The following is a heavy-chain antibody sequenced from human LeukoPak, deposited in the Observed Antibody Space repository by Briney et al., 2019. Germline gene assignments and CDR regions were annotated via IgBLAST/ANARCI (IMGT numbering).Heavy chain of an antibody. D-gene: IGHD6-19*01. CDR2: MTGSGDNT. CDR1: GFTFSSYV. CDR3: AKRGPAGAGKSPDYFDY. J-gene: IGHJ4*02. V-gene: IGHV3-23*01. Sequence: KTGGSLRLSCAASGFTFSSYVMSWVRQAPGKGLEWVSAMTGSGDNTYYADSVKGRFTISRDNSKNTLYLQMNSLRAEDTAVYYCAKRGPAGAGKSPDYFDYWGQGTLVTVSS.